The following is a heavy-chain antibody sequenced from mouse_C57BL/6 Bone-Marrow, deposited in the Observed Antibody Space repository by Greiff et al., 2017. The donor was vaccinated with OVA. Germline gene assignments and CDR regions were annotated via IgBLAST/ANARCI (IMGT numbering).Heavy chain of an antibody. J-gene: IGHJ4*01. V-gene: IGHV2-2*01. Sequence: VQLQQSGPGLVQPSQSLSITCTVSGFSLTSYGVHWVRQSPGKGLEWLAAICSGGSTDYNAAFIARLSISTDKSKSQVFYKMNSLQADDTAIYYCARNGNERAMDYWGQGTSVTVSS. CDR2: ICSGGST. D-gene: IGHD2-1*01. CDR3: ARNGNERAMDY. CDR1: GFSLTSYG.